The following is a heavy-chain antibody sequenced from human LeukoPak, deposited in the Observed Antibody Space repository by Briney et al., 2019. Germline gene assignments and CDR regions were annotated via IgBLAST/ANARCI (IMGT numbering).Heavy chain of an antibody. Sequence: PSETLSLTCAVSGGSISSGGYSWSWIRQPPGKGLEWIGYIYYRGSTYYNPSLKSRVTISVDTYKNQFSLKLSTVTAADTAVYCCARRVGRWFGERAYYYNYMDVWGKGTTVTISS. CDR3: ARRVGRWFGERAYYYNYMDV. V-gene: IGHV4-30-4*07. CDR1: GGSISSGGYS. D-gene: IGHD3-10*01. J-gene: IGHJ6*03. CDR2: IYYRGST.